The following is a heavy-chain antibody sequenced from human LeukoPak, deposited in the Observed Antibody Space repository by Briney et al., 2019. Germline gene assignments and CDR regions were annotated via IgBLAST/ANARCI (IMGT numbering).Heavy chain of an antibody. CDR1: GFTFRRSV. J-gene: IGHJ3*02. V-gene: IGHV3-23*01. CDR2: ISGSGGST. Sequence: PGGSLRLSCAASGFTFRRSVMSWVRQAPGKGLEWVSAISGSGGSTYYADSVKGRFTISRDNSKNTLYLQMNSLRAEDTAVYYCAKAPGGFGYYDSSAYFDIWGQGTMVTVSS. D-gene: IGHD3-22*01. CDR3: AKAPGGFGYYDSSAYFDI.